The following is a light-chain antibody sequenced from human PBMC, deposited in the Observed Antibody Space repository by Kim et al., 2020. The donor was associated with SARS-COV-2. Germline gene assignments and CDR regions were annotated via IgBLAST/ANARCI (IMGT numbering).Light chain of an antibody. CDR3: QQYDVYPRT. CDR1: QGIANN. V-gene: IGKV1-16*01. J-gene: IGKJ1*01. CDR2: APS. Sequence: ASVGDRVIITCRARQGIANNLVWFQQKPGKAPKSLIYAPSSLESGVPSRFSGSGSGTEFTLTISSLQPEDYATYYCQQYDVYPRTFGQGTKVEIK.